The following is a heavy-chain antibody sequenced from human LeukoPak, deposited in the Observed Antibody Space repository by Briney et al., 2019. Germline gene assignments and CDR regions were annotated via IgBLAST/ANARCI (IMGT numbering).Heavy chain of an antibody. D-gene: IGHD3-10*01. CDR1: GFTFSNFW. CDR3: ARDRRWFGEFGAFDI. J-gene: IGHJ3*02. V-gene: IGHV3-7*01. CDR2: IKQDGSEK. Sequence: GGSLRLSCAASGFTFSNFWMTWVRQAPGKGLEWVANIKQDGSEKYYVDSVKGRFSISRDNAKSSLFLQMNSLRAEDTAVYYCARDRRWFGEFGAFDIWGHGTMVTVSS.